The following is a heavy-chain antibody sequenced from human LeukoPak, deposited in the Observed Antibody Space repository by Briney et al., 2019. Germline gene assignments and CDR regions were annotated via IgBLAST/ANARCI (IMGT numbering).Heavy chain of an antibody. D-gene: IGHD3-22*01. J-gene: IGHJ4*02. CDR3: AREVAYDSSGYYDY. V-gene: IGHV4-31*03. CDR2: IYYSGRT. Sequence: SETLSLTCTVSGGSISSGGYYWSWIRQHPGKGLEWIGYIYYSGRTYYNPSLKSRVTISVDTSKNQFSLKLSSVTAADTAVYYCAREVAYDSSGYYDYWGQGTLVTVSS. CDR1: GGSISSGGYY.